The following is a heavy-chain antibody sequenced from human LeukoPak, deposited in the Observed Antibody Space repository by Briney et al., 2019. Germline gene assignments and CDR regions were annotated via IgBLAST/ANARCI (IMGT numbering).Heavy chain of an antibody. Sequence: GASVKVSCKASGYTFTSYGISWVRQAPGQGLEWMGWMNPNSGNTGYAQKFQGRVTMTRNTSISTAYMELSSLRSEDTAVYYCARVAMGPWIQLPIDYWGQGTLVTVSS. J-gene: IGHJ4*02. CDR2: MNPNSGNT. CDR1: GYTFTSYG. D-gene: IGHD5-18*01. V-gene: IGHV1-8*02. CDR3: ARVAMGPWIQLPIDY.